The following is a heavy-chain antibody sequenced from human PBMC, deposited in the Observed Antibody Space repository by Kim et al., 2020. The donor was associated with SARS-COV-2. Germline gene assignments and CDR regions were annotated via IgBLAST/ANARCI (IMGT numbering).Heavy chain of an antibody. CDR1: GFTFSSYA. Sequence: GGSLRLSCAASGFTFSSYAMSWVRQAPGKGLEWVSAISGSGGSTYYADSVKGRFTISRDNSKNTLYLQMNSLRAEDTAVYYCANYPPTYGSGSYLPYYYYGMDVWGQGTTVTVSS. CDR3: ANYPPTYGSGSYLPYYYYGMDV. V-gene: IGHV3-23*01. J-gene: IGHJ6*02. CDR2: ISGSGGST. D-gene: IGHD3-10*01.